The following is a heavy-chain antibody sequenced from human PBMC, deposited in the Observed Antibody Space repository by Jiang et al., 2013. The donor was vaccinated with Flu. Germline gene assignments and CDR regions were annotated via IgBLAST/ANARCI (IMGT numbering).Heavy chain of an antibody. CDR2: ISSSSSYI. CDR1: GFTFSSYS. V-gene: IGHV3-21*01. J-gene: IGHJ6*04. Sequence: PGGSLRLSCAASGFTFSSYSMNWVRQAPGKGLEWVSSISSSSSYIYYADSVKGRFTISRDNAKNSLYLQMNSLRAEDTAVYYCARESGSKTSPMDVWGKGTTVTVSS. D-gene: IGHD3-10*01. CDR3: ARESGSKTSPMDV.